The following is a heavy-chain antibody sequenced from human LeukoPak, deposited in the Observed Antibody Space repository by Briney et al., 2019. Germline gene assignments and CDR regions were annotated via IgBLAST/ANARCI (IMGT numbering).Heavy chain of an antibody. CDR2: INHSGST. CDR1: GFTFSSYS. J-gene: IGHJ4*02. Sequence: PGGSLRLSCAASGFTFSSYSMNWVRQAPGKGLEWIGEINHSGSTNYNPSLKSRVTISVDTSKNQFSLKLSSVTAADTAVYYCAGKSIAAAGRRTQQGKEYYFDYWGQGTLVTVSS. V-gene: IGHV4-34*08. CDR3: AGKSIAAAGRRTQQGKEYYFDY. D-gene: IGHD6-13*01.